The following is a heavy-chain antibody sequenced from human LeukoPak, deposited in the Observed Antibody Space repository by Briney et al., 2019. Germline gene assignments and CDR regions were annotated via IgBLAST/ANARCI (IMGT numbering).Heavy chain of an antibody. J-gene: IGHJ4*02. CDR2: ISGSGGST. Sequence: GGSLRLSCAASGFTSSSYAMSWVRQAPGKGLVWVSAISGSGGSTYYADSVKGRFTISRDNSKNTLYLQMNSLRAEDTAVYYCAKGKGNSACNDYWGQGTLVTVSS. CDR3: AKGKGNSACNDY. D-gene: IGHD4-23*01. V-gene: IGHV3-23*01. CDR1: GFTSSSYA.